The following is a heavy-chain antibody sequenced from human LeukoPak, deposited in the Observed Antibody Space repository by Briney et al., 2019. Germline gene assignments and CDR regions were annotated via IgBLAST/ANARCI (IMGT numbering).Heavy chain of an antibody. Sequence: GGSLRLSCAASGFTVSSNYMSWVRQAPGKGLEWVSVIYSGGSTYYADSVKGRFTISRDNSKNTLYLQMNSLRAEDTAVYYCAREDVAGITFGGVIAKFYYFDYWGQGTLVTVSS. V-gene: IGHV3-66*01. D-gene: IGHD3-16*02. CDR3: AREDVAGITFGGVIAKFYYFDY. CDR2: IYSGGST. J-gene: IGHJ4*02. CDR1: GFTVSSNY.